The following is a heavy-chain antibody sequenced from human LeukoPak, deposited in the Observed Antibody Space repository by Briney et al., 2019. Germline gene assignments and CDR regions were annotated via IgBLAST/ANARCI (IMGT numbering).Heavy chain of an antibody. CDR1: GGSISSHY. V-gene: IGHV4-59*11. D-gene: IGHD6-13*01. J-gene: IGHJ5*02. Sequence: SETLSLTCTVSGGSISSHYWSWIRQPPGKGLEWIGYIYYSGSTNYNPSLKSRVTISIDTSKNQFSLKLSSVTAADTAVYYCARGVNWIDPWGQGTLVTVSS. CDR2: IYYSGST. CDR3: ARGVNWIDP.